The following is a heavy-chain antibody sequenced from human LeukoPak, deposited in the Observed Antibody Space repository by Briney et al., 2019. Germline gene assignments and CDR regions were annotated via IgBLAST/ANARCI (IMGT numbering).Heavy chain of an antibody. CDR1: GYTWTCCD. CDR3: ARAYDYGDGGPDAFDT. J-gene: IGHJ3*02. V-gene: IGHV1-2*02. D-gene: IGHD4-17*01. CDR2: SNPNSGGT. Sequence: ASVKLSCKAAGYTWTCCDMHWGRQAPGQGLEWMGWSNPNSGGTNYAQKFQGRVTMTRATSISTAYMELSRLRSDDTAVYYCARAYDYGDGGPDAFDTWGQGTMVTVSS.